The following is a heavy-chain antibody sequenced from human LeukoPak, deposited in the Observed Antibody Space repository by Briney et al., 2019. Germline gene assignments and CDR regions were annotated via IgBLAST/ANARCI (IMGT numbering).Heavy chain of an antibody. J-gene: IGHJ2*01. CDR1: GYTFTSYG. Sequence: ASVKVSCKASGYTFTSYGISWVRQAPGQGLEWMGWISAYNGNTNYAQKLQGRVTMTTDTSTSTAYMELRSLRSDDTAVYYCARVLTERLDSWYFDLWGRGTLVTVSS. CDR3: ARVLTERLDSWYFDL. CDR2: ISAYNGNT. V-gene: IGHV1-18*01. D-gene: IGHD6-19*01.